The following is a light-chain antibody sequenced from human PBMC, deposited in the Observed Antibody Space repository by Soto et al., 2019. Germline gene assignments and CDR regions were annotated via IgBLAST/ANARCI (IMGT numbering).Light chain of an antibody. V-gene: IGLV1-40*01. Sequence: QLVLTQPPSVSGAPGQRVTISCTGTSSNIGAGYDVHWYQQLPGTAPKLLIYGNSNRPSGVPDRFSGSKSGTSAALAITGLQAEDEADDYCQSYDRSLRGYVFGTGTKVTVL. CDR3: QSYDRSLRGYV. CDR2: GNS. CDR1: SSNIGAGYD. J-gene: IGLJ1*01.